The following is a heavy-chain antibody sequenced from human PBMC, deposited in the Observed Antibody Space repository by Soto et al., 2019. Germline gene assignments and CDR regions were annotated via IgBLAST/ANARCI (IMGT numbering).Heavy chain of an antibody. CDR1: GFTFTRYS. J-gene: IGHJ4*02. CDR2: ISSTTNYI. Sequence: GSLRLSCAASGFTFTRYSMNWVRQAPGKRLEWVSSISSTTNYIYYADSMKGRFTVSRDNAKNSVYLEMNSLSAEDTAVYYCARESEDLTSNFDYWGQGTLVTVSS. CDR3: ARESEDLTSNFDY. V-gene: IGHV3-21*01.